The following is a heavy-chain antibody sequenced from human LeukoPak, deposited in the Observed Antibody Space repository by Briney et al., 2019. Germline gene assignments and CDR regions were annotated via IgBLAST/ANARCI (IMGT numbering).Heavy chain of an antibody. V-gene: IGHV4-39*01. CDR1: GGSISSSSYY. Sequence: ETLSLTCTVSGGSISSSSYYWGWIRQPPGEGLGWIGSIYYTGSTYYSPSLKSRVTISADTSKNEFSLKLSSVTAADTAVYYCTSEISSASNYWGQGTLVTVSS. D-gene: IGHD6-6*01. CDR3: TSEISSASNY. CDR2: IYYTGST. J-gene: IGHJ4*02.